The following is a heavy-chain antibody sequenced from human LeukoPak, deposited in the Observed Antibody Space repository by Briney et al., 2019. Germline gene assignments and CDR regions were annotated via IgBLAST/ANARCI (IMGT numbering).Heavy chain of an antibody. V-gene: IGHV3-30-3*01. CDR1: GFTFSSYA. CDR3: ARDPDSSGYYAYYFDY. J-gene: IGHJ4*02. CDR2: ISYDGSNK. D-gene: IGHD3-22*01. Sequence: GRSLRLSCAASGFTFSSYAMHWVRQAPGKGLEGVAVISYDGSNKYYADSVKGRFTISRDNSKNTLYLQMNSLRAEDTAVYYCARDPDSSGYYAYYFDYWAQGTLVTVSS.